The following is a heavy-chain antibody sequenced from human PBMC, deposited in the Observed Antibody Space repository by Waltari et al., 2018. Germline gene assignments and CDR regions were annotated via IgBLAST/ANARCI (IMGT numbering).Heavy chain of an antibody. J-gene: IGHJ1*01. D-gene: IGHD4-17*01. CDR1: GGSVSPNYN. V-gene: IGHV4-39*01. Sequence: QLQLQESGPGLVKPSETLSLTCTVSGGSVSPNYNWGWIRQPPGKGLEWMGNMQYRGSTFYNPSLESRVTIALGTWKNQFSLRLSSVGAADTAVYFCGRIAFGDEGGYFQYWGQGTLVTVSS. CDR2: MQYRGST. CDR3: GRIAFGDEGGYFQY.